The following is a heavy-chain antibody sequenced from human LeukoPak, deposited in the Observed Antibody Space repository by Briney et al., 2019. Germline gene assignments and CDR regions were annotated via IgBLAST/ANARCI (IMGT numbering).Heavy chain of an antibody. CDR2: INHSGST. D-gene: IGHD2-2*01. CDR1: GGSFSGYY. V-gene: IGHV4-34*01. J-gene: IGHJ4*02. CDR3: ARGQIDIVVVPAAIHTGGDLDY. Sequence: SETLSLTCAVYGGSFSGYYWSWIRQPPGKGLEWIGEINHSGSTNYDPSLKSRVTISVDTSQNQFSLKLSSVTAADTAVYYCARGQIDIVVVPAAIHTGGDLDYWGQGTLVTVSS.